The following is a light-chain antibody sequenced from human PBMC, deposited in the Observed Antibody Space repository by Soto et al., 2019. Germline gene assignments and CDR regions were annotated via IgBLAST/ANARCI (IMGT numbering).Light chain of an antibody. Sequence: DIVMTQSPDSLAVSLGERATINCKSSQSVLYSSNNKNYLAWYQQKPGQPPKLLIYWASTRESGVPDRFSGSGSGTDFTLTISSLQAEDAAVYDCQQYYSTPYTFGQGPKMESK. J-gene: IGKJ2*01. V-gene: IGKV4-1*01. CDR3: QQYYSTPYT. CDR1: QSVLYSSNNKNY. CDR2: WAS.